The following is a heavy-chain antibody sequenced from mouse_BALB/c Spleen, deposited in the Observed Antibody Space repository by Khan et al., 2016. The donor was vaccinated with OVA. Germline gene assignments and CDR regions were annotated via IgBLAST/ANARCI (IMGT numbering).Heavy chain of an antibody. V-gene: IGHV2-6-1*01. Sequence: VQLKESGPGLVAPSQSLSITCTISGFSLTNYGVHWVRQPPGKGLEWLVVIWSDGSTTYNSALKSRLSISKDNSKSQVFLKMNSLQTDDTAMYYCARQTYYHYSIMDYWGQGTSVTVSS. J-gene: IGHJ4*01. CDR3: ARQTYYHYSIMDY. CDR1: GFSLTNYG. CDR2: IWSDGST. D-gene: IGHD2-10*01.